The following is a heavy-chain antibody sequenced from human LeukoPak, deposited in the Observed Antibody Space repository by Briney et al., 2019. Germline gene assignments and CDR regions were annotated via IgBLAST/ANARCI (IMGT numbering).Heavy chain of an antibody. V-gene: IGHV7-4-1*02. Sequence: GASVKVSCKASGYTFTSYGISWVRQAPGQGLEWMGWINTNTGNPTYAQGFTGRFVFSLDTSVSTAYLQISSLKAEDTAVYYCARDPSSSSSYYYYGMDVWGQGTTVTVSS. CDR3: ARDPSSSSSYYYYGMDV. D-gene: IGHD6-13*01. CDR1: GYTFTSYG. J-gene: IGHJ6*02. CDR2: INTNTGNP.